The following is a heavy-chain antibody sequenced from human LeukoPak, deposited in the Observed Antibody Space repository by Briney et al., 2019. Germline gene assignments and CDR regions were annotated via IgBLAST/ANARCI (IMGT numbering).Heavy chain of an antibody. D-gene: IGHD3-16*01. CDR2: TYTDGTT. CDR3: ARDWGPWRNWFDP. CDR1: GDSISRGNYY. Sequence: SQTLSLTCTVSGDSISRGNYYWSWIRQPAGKGLEWIGLTYTDGTTNYKPSHIAGATSYNPSLKSRVTISVDTSKNQFSLKLESVTASDTAVYYCARDWGPWRNWFDPWGQGILVTASS. V-gene: IGHV4-61*02. J-gene: IGHJ5*02.